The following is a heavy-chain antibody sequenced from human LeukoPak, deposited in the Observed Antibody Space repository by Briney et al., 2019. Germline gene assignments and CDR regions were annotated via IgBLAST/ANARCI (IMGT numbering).Heavy chain of an antibody. CDR2: FSAGGGGT. Sequence: PGGSLRLSCAASGFTFSSYTMNWVRQAPGRGLEWVSAFSAGGGGTYYADSVKGRFTISRDNAKNSLYLQMNSLRAEDTAVYYCARTQTEYYDFWSGYLGSDYWGQGTLVTVSS. V-gene: IGHV3-21*01. D-gene: IGHD3-3*01. CDR1: GFTFSSYT. J-gene: IGHJ4*02. CDR3: ARTQTEYYDFWSGYLGSDY.